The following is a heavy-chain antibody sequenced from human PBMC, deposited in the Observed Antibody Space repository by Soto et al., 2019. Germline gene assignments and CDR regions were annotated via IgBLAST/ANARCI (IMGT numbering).Heavy chain of an antibody. Sequence: GGSVRLSCAASGFTFSDFGMSWVRQAPGKGLEWVSVISGSGDATYYAASVKGRFTLSRDNSKNTLYLQMNSLTVADTAVYYCAKKVTIYAVDPADYWGQGTQVTVSS. D-gene: IGHD3-3*01. J-gene: IGHJ4*02. V-gene: IGHV3-23*01. CDR1: GFTFSDFG. CDR3: AKKVTIYAVDPADY. CDR2: ISGSGDAT.